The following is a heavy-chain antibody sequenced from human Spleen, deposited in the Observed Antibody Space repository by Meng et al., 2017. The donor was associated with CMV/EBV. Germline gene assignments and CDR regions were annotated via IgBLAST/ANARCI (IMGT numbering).Heavy chain of an antibody. CDR3: ARSRSRGIFGVATGRWFDP. J-gene: IGHJ5*02. D-gene: IGHD3-3*01. V-gene: IGHV3-30*04. CDR2: ISYDGRNK. CDR1: GFTFSSYA. Sequence: LSLTCAASGFTFSSYAMHCVRQAPGKGLEWVAVISYDGRNKYYADSVKGRFTISRDNSKNTLYLQMNSLRVEDTAVYYCARSRSRGIFGVATGRWFDPWGQGTLVTVSS.